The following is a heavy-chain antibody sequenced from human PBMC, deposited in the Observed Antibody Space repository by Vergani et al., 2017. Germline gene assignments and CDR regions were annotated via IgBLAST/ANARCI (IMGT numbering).Heavy chain of an antibody. V-gene: IGHV4-38-2*01. D-gene: IGHD1-26*01. J-gene: IGHJ4*02. Sequence: QVQLQESGPGLVNPSETLSLTCAVFGYSISSVYYWGWIRHPPGEGLEWIVSIYHSGSTYYNPSLKSRVSISVETSKNQFSLKLSSVTAADTDVYYCASIGVVLGFGVVGATTEIDYWGQGTLVTVSS. CDR3: ASIGVVLGFGVVGATTEIDY. CDR1: GYSISSVYY. CDR2: IYHSGST.